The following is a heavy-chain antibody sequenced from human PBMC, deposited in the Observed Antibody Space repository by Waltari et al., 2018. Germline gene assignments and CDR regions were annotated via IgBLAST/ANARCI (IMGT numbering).Heavy chain of an antibody. D-gene: IGHD3-10*01. CDR1: GFTFSSYS. V-gene: IGHV3-21*01. CDR3: ARVANYYGSGSYPRYFDY. CDR2: ISSSSSYI. Sequence: EVQLVESGGGLVKPGGSLRLSCAASGFTFSSYSMNWVRQAPGKGLGWVSSISSSSSYIYYADSVKGRFTISRDNAKNSLYLQMNSLRAEDTAVYYCARVANYYGSGSYPRYFDYWGQGTLVTVSS. J-gene: IGHJ4*02.